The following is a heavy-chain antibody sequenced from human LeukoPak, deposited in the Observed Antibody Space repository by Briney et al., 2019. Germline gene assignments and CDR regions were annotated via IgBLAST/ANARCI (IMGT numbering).Heavy chain of an antibody. D-gene: IGHD6-19*01. CDR1: GFTFSSYS. J-gene: IGHJ4*02. Sequence: GGSLRLSCAASGFTFSSYSMNWVRQAPGKGLEWVSYISSSSSTIYYADSVKGRFTISRDNAKNSLYLQMNSLRAEDTAVYYCAKVATTDEQWLVPFDYWGQGTLVTVSS. CDR3: AKVATTDEQWLVPFDY. CDR2: ISSSSSTI. V-gene: IGHV3-48*01.